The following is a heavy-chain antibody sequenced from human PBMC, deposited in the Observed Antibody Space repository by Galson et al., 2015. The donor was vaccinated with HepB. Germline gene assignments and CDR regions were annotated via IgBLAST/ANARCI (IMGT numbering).Heavy chain of an antibody. CDR3: ARGGGSGWSVGADY. Sequence: SLRLSCAASGFTFSSYGMHWVRQAPGKGLQWVAVIWYDGENKYYTDSVKGRFTISRDNSKNTLYLQMNSLRAEDTAVYYCARGGGSGWSVGADYWGQGTLVTVSS. CDR2: IWYDGENK. V-gene: IGHV3-33*01. D-gene: IGHD6-19*01. J-gene: IGHJ4*02. CDR1: GFTFSSYG.